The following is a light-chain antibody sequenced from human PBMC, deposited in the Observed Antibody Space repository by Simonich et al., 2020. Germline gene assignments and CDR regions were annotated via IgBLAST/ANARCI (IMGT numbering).Light chain of an antibody. CDR2: WAS. J-gene: IGKJ1*01. CDR1: QSVLYSSNNKND. Sequence: DIVMTQSPDSLAVSLGERAPINCKSSQSVLYSSNNKNDLAWYQQKPGQPPKLLIYWASTRDSGVPDRFSGSGSGTDFTLTISSLQAEDVAVYYCQQYYSTPRTFGQGTKVEIK. V-gene: IGKV4-1*01. CDR3: QQYYSTPRT.